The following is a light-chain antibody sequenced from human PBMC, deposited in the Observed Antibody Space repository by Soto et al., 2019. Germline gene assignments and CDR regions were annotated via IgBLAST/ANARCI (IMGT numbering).Light chain of an antibody. J-gene: IGLJ3*02. V-gene: IGLV2-14*01. CDR1: SSDVGGYNY. Sequence: QSALTQPASVSGSPGQSITISCTGTSSDVGGYNYVSWYQQHPGKAPQLMIFEVSNRPSGVSNRFSGSMSGNTASLTISGILAEDEADYYGSSYTSTSTLVFGGGTQLTVL. CDR3: SSYTSTSTLV. CDR2: EVS.